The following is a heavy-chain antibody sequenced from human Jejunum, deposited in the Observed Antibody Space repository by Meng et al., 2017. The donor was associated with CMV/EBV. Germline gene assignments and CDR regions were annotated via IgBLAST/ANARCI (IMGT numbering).Heavy chain of an antibody. CDR2: INTNTGSP. D-gene: IGHD5-24*01. CDR1: GYTFTRYP. J-gene: IGHJ4*02. V-gene: IGHV7-4-1*02. CDR3: ARDSPLDGYSLLDY. Sequence: QGQLVQSGSELKKPGASVKVSCKASGYTFTRYPMNWVRQAPGQGLEWMGWINTNTGSPTYAQGFTGRFVFSLDTSVSTAYLQINSLRADDTAVYYCARDSPLDGYSLLDYWGQGTLVTVSS.